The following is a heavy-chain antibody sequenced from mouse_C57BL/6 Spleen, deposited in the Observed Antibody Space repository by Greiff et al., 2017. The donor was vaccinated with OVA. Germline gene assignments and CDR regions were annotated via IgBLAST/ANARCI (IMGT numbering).Heavy chain of an antibody. CDR2: IRSKSNNYST. D-gene: IGHD3-2*02. V-gene: IGHV10-1*01. J-gene: IGHJ2*01. CDR1: GFSFNTYA. Sequence: EVQLVESGGGLVQPKGSLKLSCAASGFSFNTYAMNWVRQAPGKGLEWVARIRSKSNNYSTYYADSVKDRFTISRDDSESMLYLQMNNLKTEDTAMYYSVRHGSGFDYWGQGTTLTVSS. CDR3: VRHGSGFDY.